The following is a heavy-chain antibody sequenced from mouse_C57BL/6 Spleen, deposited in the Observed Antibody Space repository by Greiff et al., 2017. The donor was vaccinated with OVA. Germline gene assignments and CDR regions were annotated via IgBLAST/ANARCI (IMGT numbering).Heavy chain of an antibody. V-gene: IGHV1-82*01. Sequence: QVQLKESGPELVKPGASVKISCKASGYAFSSSWMNWVKQRPGKGLEWIGRIYPGDGDTNYNGKFKGKATLTADKSSSTAYMQLSSLTSEDSAVYFCARRGLTGTDYWGQGTTLTVSS. CDR3: ARRGLTGTDY. CDR1: GYAFSSSW. J-gene: IGHJ2*01. CDR2: IYPGDGDT. D-gene: IGHD4-1*01.